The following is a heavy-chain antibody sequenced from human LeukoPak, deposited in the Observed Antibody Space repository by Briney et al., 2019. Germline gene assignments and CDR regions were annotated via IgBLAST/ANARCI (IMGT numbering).Heavy chain of an antibody. D-gene: IGHD3-16*01. V-gene: IGHV3-21*01. CDR1: GFTFSSYS. J-gene: IGHJ3*02. CDR3: VRDTFSPDAFDM. Sequence: GGSLRLSCAASGFTFSSYSMNWVRQAPGKVLEWVSSISTSSSYIYSADSVKGRFTISRDNAKNSLYLQMNSLRAEDTAVYYCVRDTFSPDAFDMRGQGTMVTVSS. CDR2: ISTSSSYI.